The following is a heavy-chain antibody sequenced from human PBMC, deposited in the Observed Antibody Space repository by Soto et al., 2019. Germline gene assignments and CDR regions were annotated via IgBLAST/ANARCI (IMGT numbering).Heavy chain of an antibody. Sequence: SETLSLTCAVSGGSISSSNWWSWVRQPPGKGLEWIGEIYHSGSTRYNPSLKSRVTISVDKSKNQFSVNLSSVTAADTAVYYCARGGIVVVPAAIPAFDIWGQGTMVTVSS. CDR1: GGSISSSNW. CDR3: ARGGIVVVPAAIPAFDI. J-gene: IGHJ3*02. D-gene: IGHD2-2*01. CDR2: IYHSGST. V-gene: IGHV4-4*02.